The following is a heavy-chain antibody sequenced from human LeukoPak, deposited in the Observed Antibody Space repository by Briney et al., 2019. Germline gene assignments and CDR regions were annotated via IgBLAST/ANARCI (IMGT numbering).Heavy chain of an antibody. CDR2: IYSSGST. J-gene: IGHJ4*02. D-gene: IGHD3-3*01. CDR3: ARRKTLFWYFDY. CDR1: GYSISSGYS. Sequence: ASETLSLTCAVSGYSISSGYSWDRIRQSPGQGLAWIGNIYSSGSTYYNPSLKSRVTISVDTSKNQFSLSLNSVTAADTAVYYCARRKTLFWYFDYWGQGTLVTVSS. V-gene: IGHV4-38-2*01.